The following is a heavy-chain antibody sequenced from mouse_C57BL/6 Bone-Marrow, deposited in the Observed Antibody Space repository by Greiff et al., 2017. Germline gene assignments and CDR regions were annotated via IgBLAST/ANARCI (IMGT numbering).Heavy chain of an antibody. D-gene: IGHD2-2*01. CDR3: ARSGYYGYDGAY. V-gene: IGHV1-55*01. CDR2: LYPGSGST. Sequence: VQLQQPGAELVQPGASVTMSCKASGYTFPSYWITWVQPRPGQGLEWIGDLYPGSGSTNYNEQFKSQATLTVDTSSSTAYMQLSSLTSEDSAVYYCARSGYYGYDGAYWGQGTLVTVSA. CDR1: GYTFPSYW. J-gene: IGHJ3*01.